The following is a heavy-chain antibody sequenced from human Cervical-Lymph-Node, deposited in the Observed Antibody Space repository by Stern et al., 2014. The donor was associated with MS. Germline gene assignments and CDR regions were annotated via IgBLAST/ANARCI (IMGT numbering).Heavy chain of an antibody. J-gene: IGHJ4*02. CDR1: GFSFSSYG. CDR3: ANAAALSCRSASCYKAFEH. Sequence: VQLVESGGGVVQPGKSLRLSCAASGFSFSSYGMHLVRQAPGKGLDWVAVISYDGTDNYYADSVEGRFTISRDNSKNTLYLQMNSLRPEDTAVYYCANAAALSCRSASCYKAFEHWGQGILVTVSS. V-gene: IGHV3-30*18. CDR2: ISYDGTDN. D-gene: IGHD2-2*02.